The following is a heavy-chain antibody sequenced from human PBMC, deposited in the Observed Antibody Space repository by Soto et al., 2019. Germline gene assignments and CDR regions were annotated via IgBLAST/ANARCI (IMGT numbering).Heavy chain of an antibody. Sequence: GGSLRLSCAASGFIFSTYTMNWVRQAPGKGLEWVSSITSRSSYIYYADSVKGRFTISRDNAKNSLYLQMNTLRAEDTAAYYCARTYQYSGYDYGFDYWGQGTLVTVSS. CDR3: ARTYQYSGYDYGFDY. J-gene: IGHJ4*02. V-gene: IGHV3-21*01. CDR2: ITSRSSYI. CDR1: GFIFSTYT. D-gene: IGHD5-12*01.